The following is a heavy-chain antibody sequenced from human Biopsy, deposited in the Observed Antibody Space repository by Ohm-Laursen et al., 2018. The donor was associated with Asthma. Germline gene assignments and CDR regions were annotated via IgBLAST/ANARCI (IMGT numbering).Heavy chain of an antibody. J-gene: IGHJ6*02. CDR2: ISVYNGNT. V-gene: IGHV1-18*01. Sequence: ASVEVSCKTSGYTFNSAGITWVRQAPGQGLEWMGWISVYNGNTKVAQKLQDRVTMITDTSTSTAYMELRSLRSDDTAVYFCARAVDYSHYYGIDVWGQGTTVTVS. CDR3: ARAVDYSHYYGIDV. CDR1: GYTFNSAG. D-gene: IGHD3-10*01.